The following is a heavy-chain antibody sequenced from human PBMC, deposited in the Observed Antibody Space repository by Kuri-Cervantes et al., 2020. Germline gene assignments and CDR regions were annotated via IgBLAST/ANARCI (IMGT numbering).Heavy chain of an antibody. V-gene: IGHV2-5*02. CDR1: GFSLSTSGVG. CDR2: IYWDDDK. Sequence: SGPTLVKPTQTLTLTCTFSGFSLSTSGVGVGWIRQPPGKALEWLALIYWDDDKRYSPSLKSRLTISKDTSKSQVVLTMTNIDPVDTATYYCARIEVVHKWQYSYYYMDVWGKGTTVTVSS. D-gene: IGHD3-22*01. J-gene: IGHJ6*03. CDR3: ARIEVVHKWQYSYYYMDV.